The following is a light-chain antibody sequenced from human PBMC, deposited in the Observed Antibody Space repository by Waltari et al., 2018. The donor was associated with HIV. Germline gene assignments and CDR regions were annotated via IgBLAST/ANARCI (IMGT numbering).Light chain of an antibody. Sequence: DIVMIQSPDSLAVSLGERATLHCKSSQSVLYSSNNKNYLAWYQQKPGQPPKLLIYWASTRESGVPDRFSGSGSGTDFTLTINSLQAEDAAVYYCQQYYNSPQTFGQGTKVEI. CDR3: QQYYNSPQT. J-gene: IGKJ1*01. V-gene: IGKV4-1*01. CDR2: WAS. CDR1: QSVLYSSNNKNY.